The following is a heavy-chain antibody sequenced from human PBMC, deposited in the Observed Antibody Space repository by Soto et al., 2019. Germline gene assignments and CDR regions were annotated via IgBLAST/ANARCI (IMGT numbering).Heavy chain of an antibody. CDR3: ARHYSSSWSYNWFDP. CDR2: ISSSSSTI. V-gene: IGHV3-48*01. Sequence: CGSLRLSCAASGFTFSIYEMHWVRQAPGKGLEWVSYISSSSSTIYYADSVKGRFTISRDNAKNSLYLQMNSLRAEDTAVYYCARHYSSSWSYNWFDPWGQGTLVTVSS. J-gene: IGHJ5*02. D-gene: IGHD6-13*01. CDR1: GFTFSIYE.